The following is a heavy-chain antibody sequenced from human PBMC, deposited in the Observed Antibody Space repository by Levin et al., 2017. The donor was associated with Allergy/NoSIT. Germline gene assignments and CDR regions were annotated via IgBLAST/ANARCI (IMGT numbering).Heavy chain of an antibody. D-gene: IGHD3/OR15-3a*01. Sequence: GESLKISCAASGFTFSSYGMHWVRKAPGKGLEWVAVIWYDGSNKYYADSVKGRFTISRDNSKNTLYLQMNSLRAEDTAVYYCARGLEGTGMSYWGQGTLVTVSS. V-gene: IGHV3-33*01. CDR3: ARGLEGTGMSY. J-gene: IGHJ4*02. CDR2: IWYDGSNK. CDR1: GFTFSSYG.